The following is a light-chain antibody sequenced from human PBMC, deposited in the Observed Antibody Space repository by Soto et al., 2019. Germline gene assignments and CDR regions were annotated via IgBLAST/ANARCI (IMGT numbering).Light chain of an antibody. V-gene: IGLV2-11*01. Sequence: QSALTQPRSVSGSPGQSVTISCTGTSSDVGGYIYVSWYQQHPGKAPKLMIYDVSKRPSGVPDRFSGSKSGNTASLTISGLQAEDEADYYCCSYAGSYPVFGTGTKLTVL. CDR2: DVS. CDR1: SSDVGGYIY. J-gene: IGLJ1*01. CDR3: CSYAGSYPV.